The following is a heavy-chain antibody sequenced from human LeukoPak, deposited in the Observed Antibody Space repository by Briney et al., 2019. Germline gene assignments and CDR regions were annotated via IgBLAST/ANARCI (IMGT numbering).Heavy chain of an antibody. D-gene: IGHD3-3*01. CDR2: IIPILGIA. J-gene: IGHJ4*02. CDR1: GGTFSSYA. Sequence: SVKVSCKASGGTFSSYAISWVRRAPGQGLEWMGRIIPILGIANYAQKFQGRVTITADKSTSTAYMELSSLRSEDTAVYYCAGERITIFGVAPFDYWGQGTLVTVSS. CDR3: AGERITIFGVAPFDY. V-gene: IGHV1-69*04.